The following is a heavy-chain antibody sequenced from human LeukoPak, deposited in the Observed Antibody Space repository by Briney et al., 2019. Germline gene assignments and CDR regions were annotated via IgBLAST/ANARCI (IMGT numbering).Heavy chain of an antibody. D-gene: IGHD6-13*01. Sequence: GGTLRLSCAASGFTFSSYGMSWVRQAPGKGLEWVSAISGSGGSTYYADSVKGRFTISRDNSKNTLYLQMNSLRAEDTAVYYCAKDRGSSSWYLSNWFDPWGQGTLVTVSS. CDR3: AKDRGSSSWYLSNWFDP. V-gene: IGHV3-23*01. CDR1: GFTFSSYG. CDR2: ISGSGGST. J-gene: IGHJ5*02.